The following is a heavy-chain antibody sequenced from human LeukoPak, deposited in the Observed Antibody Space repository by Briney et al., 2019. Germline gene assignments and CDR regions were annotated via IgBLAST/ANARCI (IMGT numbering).Heavy chain of an antibody. CDR2: ISSNSSYI. Sequence: PGGSLRLSCAASGFTLSSYSMNWVRQAPGKGLVWVSSISSNSSYIYHADSVKGRFTISRDNAKNSLYLQMNSLRAEDTAVYYCARDLPYYGRGSTFDYWGQGTLVTVSS. V-gene: IGHV3-21*01. CDR1: GFTLSSYS. CDR3: ARDLPYYGRGSTFDY. J-gene: IGHJ4*02. D-gene: IGHD3-22*01.